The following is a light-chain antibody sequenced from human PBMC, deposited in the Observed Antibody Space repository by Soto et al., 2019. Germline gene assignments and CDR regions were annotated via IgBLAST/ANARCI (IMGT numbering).Light chain of an antibody. CDR3: QQFSNSQWT. V-gene: IGKV3-20*01. CDR2: GAS. Sequence: EIVLTQSPGTLSLSPGERATLSCRASQSVSSGYLAWYQQKPGQAPRLLIYGASYRATGIPDRFSGSGSGTDFTLTISRLQPEDFAVYYCQQFSNSQWTFGQGTNLEIK. CDR1: QSVSSGY. J-gene: IGKJ1*01.